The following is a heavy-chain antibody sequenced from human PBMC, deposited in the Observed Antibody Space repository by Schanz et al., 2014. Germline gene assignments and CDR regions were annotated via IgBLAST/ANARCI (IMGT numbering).Heavy chain of an antibody. V-gene: IGHV3-23*05. CDR1: GFTLSNYA. CDR3: AKAADWPVTRFDP. J-gene: IGHJ5*02. D-gene: IGHD3-9*01. Sequence: EMQLLESGGGLAQPGGSLRLSCAASGFTLSNYAMSWVRQAPGKGLEWVAAVSSRSDEIKYADSVRGRFTISRDNSKNTLYLQMNSLRAEDTAVYYCAKAADWPVTRFDPWGQGTLVTVSS. CDR2: VSSRSDEI.